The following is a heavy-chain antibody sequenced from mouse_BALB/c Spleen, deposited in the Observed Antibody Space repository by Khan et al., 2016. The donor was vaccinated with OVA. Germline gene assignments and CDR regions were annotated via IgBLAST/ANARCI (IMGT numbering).Heavy chain of an antibody. CDR1: GFSLTSNG. Sequence: QMQLKESGPGLVAPSRSLSITCTVSGFSLTSNGVSWVGQPPGKGLGGLGVVGGDGSTNYHSAPLSSLAISKDNSKSQVFLKLNSLQTDDTATYYCAKFSHGNFFYYVMDYWGQGTPVTVSS. J-gene: IGHJ4*01. CDR2: VGGDGST. D-gene: IGHD2-1*01. CDR3: AKFSHGNFFYYVMDY. V-gene: IGHV2-3*01.